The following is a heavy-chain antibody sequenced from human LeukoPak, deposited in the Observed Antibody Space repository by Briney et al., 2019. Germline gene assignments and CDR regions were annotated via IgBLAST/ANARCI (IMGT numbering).Heavy chain of an antibody. CDR3: ARSTDDYGDYPFDY. CDR1: GGSISSSSYY. Sequence: SETLSLTCTVSGGSISSSSYYWGWICQPPGKGLEWIGSIYYSGSTYYNPSLKSRVTISVDTSKNQFSLKLSSVTAADTAVYYCARSTDDYGDYPFDYWGQGTLVTVSS. J-gene: IGHJ4*02. D-gene: IGHD4-17*01. V-gene: IGHV4-39*01. CDR2: IYYSGST.